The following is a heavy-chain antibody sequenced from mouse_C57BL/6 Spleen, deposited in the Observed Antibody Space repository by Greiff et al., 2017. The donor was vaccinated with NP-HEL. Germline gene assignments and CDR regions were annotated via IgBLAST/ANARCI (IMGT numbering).Heavy chain of an antibody. CDR1: GYAFSSYW. CDR2: IYPGDGDT. D-gene: IGHD2-5*01. Sequence: QVQLKESGAELVKPGASVKISCKASGYAFSSYWMNWVKQRPGKGLEWIGQIYPGDGDTNYNGKFKGKATLTADKSSSTAYMQLSSLTSEDSAVYFCARSRSNYPYWYFDVWGTGTTVTVSS. CDR3: ARSRSNYPYWYFDV. J-gene: IGHJ1*03. V-gene: IGHV1-80*01.